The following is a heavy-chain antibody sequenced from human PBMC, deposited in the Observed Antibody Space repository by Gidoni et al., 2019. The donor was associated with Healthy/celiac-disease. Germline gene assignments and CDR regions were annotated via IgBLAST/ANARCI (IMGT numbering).Heavy chain of an antibody. CDR1: GGSFSVYY. J-gene: IGHJ3*02. CDR2: INHSGST. CDR3: ASSSDYGDYSAQRWDDAFDI. V-gene: IGHV4-34*01. D-gene: IGHD4-17*01. Sequence: QVQIQQWCAGLLKPSETLSLTCAVYGGSFSVYYWSWIRQPPGKGLEWIGEINHSGSTNYNPSLKSRVTIAVDTSKNQFSLKLSSVTAADTAVYYCASSSDYGDYSAQRWDDAFDIWGQGTMVTVSS.